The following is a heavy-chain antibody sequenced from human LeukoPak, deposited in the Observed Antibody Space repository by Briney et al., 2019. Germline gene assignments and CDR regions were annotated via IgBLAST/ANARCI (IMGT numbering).Heavy chain of an antibody. CDR3: ARGGSYGDYVFDY. J-gene: IGHJ4*02. CDR1: CGSIHRGGFS. D-gene: IGHD4-17*01. Sequence: LPLAGSCGSIHRGGFSRGWVRAPPGEGPGWIGYIYHSGSTYYNPSLKSRVTISVDRSKNQFSLKLSSVTAADTAVYYCARGGSYGDYVFDYWGQGTLVTVSS. V-gene: IGHV4-30-2*01. CDR2: IYHSGST.